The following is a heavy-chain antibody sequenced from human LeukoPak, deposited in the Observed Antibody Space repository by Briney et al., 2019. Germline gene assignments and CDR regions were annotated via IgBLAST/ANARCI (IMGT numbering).Heavy chain of an antibody. Sequence: GGSLRLSCAASGFTVSSNYMSWVRQAPGKGLEWVSVIYSGGSTYYADSVKGRFTISRDNSKNTLYLQMNSLRAEDTAVYYCARDNYDYGGKKGYYYGMDVWGQGTTVTVSS. J-gene: IGHJ6*02. D-gene: IGHD4-23*01. CDR3: ARDNYDYGGKKGYYYGMDV. V-gene: IGHV3-66*01. CDR1: GFTVSSNY. CDR2: IYSGGST.